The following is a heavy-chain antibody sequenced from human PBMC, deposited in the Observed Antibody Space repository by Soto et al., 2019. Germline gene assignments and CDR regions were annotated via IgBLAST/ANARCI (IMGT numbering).Heavy chain of an antibody. D-gene: IGHD3-10*01. Sequence: SETLSLTGSACVGSMSSYYWCWIRQHPGKRQEWIGYIYYSGSTNSNPSLKSRVTISVDTSKNQFSLKLSSVTAADTAVYYCVRQPVLWCGAFTGFYTWAQETVLTVSS. CDR2: IYYSGST. V-gene: IGHV4-59*08. CDR1: VGSMSSYY. CDR3: VRQPVLWCGAFTGFYT. J-gene: IGHJ5*02.